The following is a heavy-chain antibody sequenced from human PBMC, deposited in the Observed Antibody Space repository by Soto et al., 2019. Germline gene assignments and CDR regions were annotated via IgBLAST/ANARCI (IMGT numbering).Heavy chain of an antibody. CDR3: AREXTXXGVXVIPXXDY. CDR1: GFTFSDYY. Sequence: QVQLVXSGGGLVKPGGSLRLSCAASGFTFSDYYMSWIRQAPGKGLEWVSYISSSGSTIYYADSVKGRFTXSRDXAKNXXXXXXXXXXXXXXXXXXGAREXTXXGVXVIPXXDYWGQGTLVTVSS. D-gene: IGHD3-16*02. V-gene: IGHV3-11*01. CDR2: ISSSGSTI. J-gene: IGHJ4*02.